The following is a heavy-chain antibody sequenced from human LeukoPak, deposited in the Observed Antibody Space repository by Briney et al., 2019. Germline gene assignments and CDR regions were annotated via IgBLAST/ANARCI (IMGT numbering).Heavy chain of an antibody. CDR2: SIPIFGTA. D-gene: IGHD5-18*01. J-gene: IGHJ4*02. CDR1: GGTFSSYA. Sequence: ASVKVSCKASGGTFSSYAISWVRQAPGQGLEWMGGSIPIFGTANYAQKFQGRVTITADESTSTAYMELSSLRSEDTAVYYCARTQPVDTAMVTAYFDYWGQGTLVTVSS. V-gene: IGHV1-69*13. CDR3: ARTQPVDTAMVTAYFDY.